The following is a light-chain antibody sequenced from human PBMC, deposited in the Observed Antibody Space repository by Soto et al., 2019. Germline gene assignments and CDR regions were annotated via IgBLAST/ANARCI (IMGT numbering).Light chain of an antibody. CDR1: QSVSSN. CDR2: DAS. V-gene: IGKV3-15*01. CDR3: QQYNNWPRT. J-gene: IGKJ1*01. Sequence: EIVMTQSPATLSVSPGERVTLSCRASQSVSSNLAWYQQKPGQTPRLLIYDASTGATGIPASFSGSGSGTEFTLTISRLQSEDFAVYYCQQYNNWPRTFGQGTKVEIK.